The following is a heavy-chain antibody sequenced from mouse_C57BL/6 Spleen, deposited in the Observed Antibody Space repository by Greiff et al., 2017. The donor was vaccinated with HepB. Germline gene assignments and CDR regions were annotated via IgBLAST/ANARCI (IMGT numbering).Heavy chain of an antibody. CDR3: ARGGYSNYAMDY. CDR1: GYAFSSYW. Sequence: QVQLKQSGAELVKPGASVKISCKASGYAFSSYWMNWVKQRPGKGLEWIGQIYPGDGDTNYNGKFKGKATLTADKSSSTAYMQLSSLTSEDSAVYCCARGGYSNYAMDYWGQGTSVTVSS. J-gene: IGHJ4*01. V-gene: IGHV1-80*01. CDR2: IYPGDGDT. D-gene: IGHD2-5*01.